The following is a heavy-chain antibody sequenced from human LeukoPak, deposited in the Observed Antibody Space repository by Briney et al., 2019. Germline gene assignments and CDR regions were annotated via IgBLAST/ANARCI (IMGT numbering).Heavy chain of an antibody. CDR2: INPRGGST. D-gene: IGHD6-25*01. CDR1: GYTFTSYY. CDR3: ARVGISAATADY. V-gene: IGHV1-46*01. J-gene: IGHJ4*02. Sequence: ASVKVSCKASGYTFTSYYMHWVRQAPGQGPEWMGIINPRGGSTDYAQKFQGRVTMTSDTSTSTVYMELNSLTSDDTAVYFCARVGISAATADYWGQGTLVTVSS.